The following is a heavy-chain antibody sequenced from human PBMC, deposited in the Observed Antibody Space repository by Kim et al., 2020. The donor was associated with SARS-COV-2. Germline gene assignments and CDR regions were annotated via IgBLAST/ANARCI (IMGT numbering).Heavy chain of an antibody. J-gene: IGHJ4*02. D-gene: IGHD1-20*01. CDR1: GFTFSGYS. Sequence: GGSLRLSCAGSGFTFSGYSMKWVRQAPGKGLEWISYIVTSGADVAYADSVKGRFTISRDNAKNSLYLQMSSLRVEDTALYYCARITGTALDFWGQGTLVT. CDR3: ARITGTALDF. V-gene: IGHV3-48*01. CDR2: IVTSGADV.